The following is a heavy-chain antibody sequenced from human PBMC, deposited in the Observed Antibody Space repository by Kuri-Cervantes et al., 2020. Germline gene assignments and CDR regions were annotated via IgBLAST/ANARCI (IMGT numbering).Heavy chain of an antibody. Sequence: SEALSLSCTVSGGSISSGGYYWSWIRQHPGKGLEWIGYIYYSGSTYYNPSLKSRVTISVDKSKNQCSLKLSSVTAADTAVYYCARSGGSPKNYYYYMDVWGKGTTVTV. J-gene: IGHJ6*03. V-gene: IGHV4-31*03. CDR1: GGSISSGGYY. CDR2: IYYSGST. D-gene: IGHD2-15*01. CDR3: ARSGGSPKNYYYYMDV.